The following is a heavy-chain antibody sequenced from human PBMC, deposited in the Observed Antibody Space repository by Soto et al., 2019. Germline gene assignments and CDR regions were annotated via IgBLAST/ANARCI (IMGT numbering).Heavy chain of an antibody. Sequence: EVQLLESGGGLVQPGGSLRLSCAASGFTFSTYAMSWVRQAPGKGLEWVSSIDRNVGGSTNYAESVRGRFTISRDNSKDTLYLQMNSLRAEDTAVYYCVECLDQSFDYWGQGTLVTVSS. CDR2: IDRNVGGST. CDR1: GFTFSTYA. D-gene: IGHD2-2*01. V-gene: IGHV3-23*01. J-gene: IGHJ4*02. CDR3: VECLDQSFDY.